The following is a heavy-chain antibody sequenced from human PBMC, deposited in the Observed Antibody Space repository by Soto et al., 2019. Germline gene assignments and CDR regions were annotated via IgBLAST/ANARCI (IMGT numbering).Heavy chain of an antibody. V-gene: IGHV3-23*01. Sequence: GGSLRLSCAASGFTFSSYAMSWVRQAPGKGLEWVSAISGSGGSTYYADSVKGRFTISRDNSKNTLYLQMNSLRAEDTAVYYCAKGADDFWSGDEYYFDYWGQGTLVTVSS. CDR3: AKGADDFWSGDEYYFDY. D-gene: IGHD3-3*01. CDR1: GFTFSSYA. CDR2: ISGSGGST. J-gene: IGHJ4*02.